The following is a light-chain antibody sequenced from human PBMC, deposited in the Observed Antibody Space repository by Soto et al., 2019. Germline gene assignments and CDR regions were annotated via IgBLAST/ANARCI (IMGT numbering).Light chain of an antibody. V-gene: IGKV1-5*01. J-gene: IGKJ1*01. CDR3: QHYNSYSWT. Sequence: DIQMTQSPSTLSASVGDRVTITCRASQSIRSWLAWYQQKPGKAPKLLIYDASSLESGVPSRFSGSGSGTEFTLTISSLQPDDFATYYCQHYNSYSWTFGQGTKVEIK. CDR2: DAS. CDR1: QSIRSW.